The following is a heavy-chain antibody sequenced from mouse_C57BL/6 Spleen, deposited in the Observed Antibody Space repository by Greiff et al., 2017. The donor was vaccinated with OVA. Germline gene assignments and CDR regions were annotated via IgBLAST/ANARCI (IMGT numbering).Heavy chain of an antibody. CDR2: IDPSDSDT. J-gene: IGHJ4*01. Sequence: VQLQQSGAELVRPGASVKLSCTASGFTFTSSCMHWVKQRPIQGLDWIGKIDPSDSDTNYNQKFQGKATMTADTSSSTAYMQRSSLTSEDTAVYYCAGYDDEMDYWGQGTSVTVSS. V-gene: IGHV1-52*01. D-gene: IGHD2-3*01. CDR1: GFTFTSSC. CDR3: AGYDDEMDY.